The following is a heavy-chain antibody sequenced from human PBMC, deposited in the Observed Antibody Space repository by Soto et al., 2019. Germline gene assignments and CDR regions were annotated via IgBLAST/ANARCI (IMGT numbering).Heavy chain of an antibody. V-gene: IGHV4-39*01. CDR1: GGSISSSSYY. D-gene: IGHD6-19*01. Sequence: SETLSLTCTVSGGSISSSSYYWGWIRQPPGKGLEWIGSIYYSGSTYYNPSLKSRVTISVDTSKNQFSLKLSSVTAADTAVYYCARAQYSSGWSIYFDYWGQGTLVTVSS. CDR2: IYYSGST. CDR3: ARAQYSSGWSIYFDY. J-gene: IGHJ4*02.